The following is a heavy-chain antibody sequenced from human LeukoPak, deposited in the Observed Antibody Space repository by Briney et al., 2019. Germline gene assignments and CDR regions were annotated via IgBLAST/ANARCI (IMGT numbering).Heavy chain of an antibody. J-gene: IGHJ5*02. CDR3: ARVRGYCSGGSCYYWFDP. CDR1: GGSFSGYY. D-gene: IGHD2-15*01. V-gene: IGHV4-34*01. Sequence: SETLSLTCAVYGGSFSGYYWSWIREPPGKGLEWIGEINHSGSTSYNPSLKSRVTISVDTSKNQFSLKLSSVTAADTAVYYCARVRGYCSGGSCYYWFDPWGQGTLVTVSS. CDR2: INHSGST.